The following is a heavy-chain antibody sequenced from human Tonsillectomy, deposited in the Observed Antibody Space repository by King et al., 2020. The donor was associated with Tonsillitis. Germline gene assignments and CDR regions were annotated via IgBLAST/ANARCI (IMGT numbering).Heavy chain of an antibody. CDR1: GFTFSTYG. Sequence: QLVQSGGGVVQPGRSLRLSCAASGFTFSTYGMHWVRQAPGKGLEWGAVISYDGSTKFYADSVKGRFTISRDNSKNTLYLQMNSLRAEDTAVYYCVKSYGGNSNGLDSWGQGTLVTVSS. CDR2: ISYDGSTK. CDR3: VKSYGGNSNGLDS. D-gene: IGHD4-23*01. V-gene: IGHV3-30*18. J-gene: IGHJ4*02.